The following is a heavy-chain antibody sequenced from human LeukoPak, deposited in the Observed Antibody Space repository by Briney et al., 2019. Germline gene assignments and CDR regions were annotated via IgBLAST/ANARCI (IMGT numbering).Heavy chain of an antibody. CDR2: IYYSGST. CDR3: ARQGRGSSGWYLGY. V-gene: IGHV4-39*01. Sequence: PSETLSLTCTVSGGSISSSSYYWGWIRQPPGKGLEWIGTIYYSGSTYYNPSLKSRVTISVDTSKNQFSLKLSSVTAADTAVYYCARQGRGSSGWYLGYWGQGTLVTVSS. J-gene: IGHJ4*02. CDR1: GGSISSSSYY. D-gene: IGHD6-19*01.